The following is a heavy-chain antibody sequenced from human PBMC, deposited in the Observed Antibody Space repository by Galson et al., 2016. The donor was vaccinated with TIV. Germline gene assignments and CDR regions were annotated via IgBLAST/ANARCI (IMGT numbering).Heavy chain of an antibody. CDR1: GFTFSNAR. Sequence: SLRLSCAASGFTFSNARMNWVRRAPGKGLEWVGRSKSKSDGGTTDYAAPVKGRFAISRDDSKNTLYLEMNSLNTEDTAVYYCATEYYLASGTDPLVGYYGMDVWGQGTTVTVSS. CDR3: ATEYYLASGTDPLVGYYGMDV. J-gene: IGHJ6*01. D-gene: IGHD3-10*01. CDR2: SKSKSDGGTT. V-gene: IGHV3-15*01.